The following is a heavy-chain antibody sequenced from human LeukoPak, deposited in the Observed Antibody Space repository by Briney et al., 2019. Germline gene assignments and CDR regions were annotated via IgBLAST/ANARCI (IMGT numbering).Heavy chain of an antibody. CDR3: ARGADGVSSNSRGWFDP. J-gene: IGHJ5*02. V-gene: IGHV3-21*01. CDR1: GFTFSSRN. D-gene: IGHD2-15*01. CDR2: ISTSSSYI. Sequence: GGSLRLSCAASGFTFSSRNMNWVRQAPGKGLEWVSSISTSSSYIYYADSVKGRFTISRDNAKNSLYLQMNSLRAEDTAVYYCARGADGVSSNSRGWFDPWGQGTLVTVSS.